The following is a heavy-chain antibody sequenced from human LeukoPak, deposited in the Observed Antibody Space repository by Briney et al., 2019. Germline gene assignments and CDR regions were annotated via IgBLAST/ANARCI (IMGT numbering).Heavy chain of an antibody. CDR2: INTNTGNP. CDR1: GYTFTSYA. Sequence: GASVKVSCGASGYTFTSYAVNWVRQAPGQGLEWMGWINTNTGNPTYAQGFTGRFVFSLDTSVSTAYLQISSLKAEDTAVYYCARDWLIRGDDYWGQGTLVTVSS. V-gene: IGHV7-4-1*02. CDR3: ARDWLIRGDDY. D-gene: IGHD3-10*01. J-gene: IGHJ4*02.